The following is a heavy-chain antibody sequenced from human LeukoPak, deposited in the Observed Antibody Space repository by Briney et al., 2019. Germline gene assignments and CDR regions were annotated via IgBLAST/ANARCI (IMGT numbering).Heavy chain of an antibody. V-gene: IGHV3-53*01. CDR2: FYSGGST. D-gene: IGHD3-3*01. J-gene: IGHJ6*02. Sequence: GGSLRLSFAASGFTFSSNYMSWVRQAPGNGPHCVSAFYSGGSTYYADSVKGRFTVSRDNSKNTLYLQMNSLRAEDTAVYYCARGSSNYDFWSGYYPAPFYYYYYGMDVWGQGTTVTVSS. CDR1: GFTFSSNY. CDR3: ARGSSNYDFWSGYYPAPFYYYYYGMDV.